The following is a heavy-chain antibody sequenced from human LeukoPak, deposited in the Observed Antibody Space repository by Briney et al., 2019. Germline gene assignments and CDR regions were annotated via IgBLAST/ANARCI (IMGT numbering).Heavy chain of an antibody. CDR3: ARDPPDYSNYPL. D-gene: IGHD4-11*01. CDR1: GGSISSYY. J-gene: IGHJ4*02. Sequence: SETLSLTCTVSGGSISSYYWSWIRQPAGKGLEWIGRIYTSGSTNYNPSLKSRVTMSVDTSKNQFSLKLSSVTVADTAVYYCARDPPDYSNYPLWGQGTLVTVSS. CDR2: IYTSGST. V-gene: IGHV4-4*07.